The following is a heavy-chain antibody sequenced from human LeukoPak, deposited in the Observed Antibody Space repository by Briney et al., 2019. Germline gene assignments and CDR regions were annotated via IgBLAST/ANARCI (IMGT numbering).Heavy chain of an antibody. CDR2: IRYDGSNK. Sequence: GGSLRLSCAASGFTFSNYDMHWVRQAPGKGLEWVAFIRYDGSNKYYADSVKGRFTISRDNSKNTLYLQMNSLRAEDTAVYYCAKDRELLRSIFSCLDPWGQGTLVTVSS. V-gene: IGHV3-30*02. CDR1: GFTFSNYD. J-gene: IGHJ5*02. CDR3: AKDRELLRSIFSCLDP. D-gene: IGHD1-26*01.